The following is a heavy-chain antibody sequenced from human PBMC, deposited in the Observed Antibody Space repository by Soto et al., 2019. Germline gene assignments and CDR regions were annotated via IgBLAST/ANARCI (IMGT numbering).Heavy chain of an antibody. J-gene: IGHJ4*02. CDR1: GYTFTSYG. CDR3: ARDLGYCSSTSCFDNFDY. Sequence: ASVKVSCKASGYTFTSYGISWVRQAPGQGLEWMGWISAYNGNTNYAQKLQGRVTTTTDTSTSTAYMELRSLRSDDTAVYYCARDLGYCSSTSCFDNFDYWGQGTLVTVSS. CDR2: ISAYNGNT. D-gene: IGHD2-2*01. V-gene: IGHV1-18*04.